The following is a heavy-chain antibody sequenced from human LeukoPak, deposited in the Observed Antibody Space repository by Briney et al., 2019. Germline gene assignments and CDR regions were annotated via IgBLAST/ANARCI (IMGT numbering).Heavy chain of an antibody. J-gene: IGHJ4*02. CDR1: GFTFSSYA. CDR2: ISGSGGST. CDR3: AKGPAAGLGNY. D-gene: IGHD6-13*01. Sequence: GGSLRLSCAASGFTFSSYAMSWVRQAPGKRLEWVSAISGSGGSTYYADSVKGRFTISRDNSKNTLYLQMNSLRAEDTAVYYCAKGPAAGLGNYWGQGTLDTVSS. V-gene: IGHV3-23*01.